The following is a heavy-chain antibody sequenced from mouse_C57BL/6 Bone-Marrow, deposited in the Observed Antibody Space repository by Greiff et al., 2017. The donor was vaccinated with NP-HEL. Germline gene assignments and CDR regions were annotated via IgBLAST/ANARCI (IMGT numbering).Heavy chain of an antibody. Sequence: ESGGGLVQPGGSMKLSCAASGFTFSDAWMDWVRQSPEKGLEWVAEIRNKANNHATYYAESVKGRFTISRDDSKSSVYLQMNSLRADDTDIYYCTRIGRQTPCWYFDVWGTGTTVTVSA. D-gene: IGHD2-12*01. V-gene: IGHV6-6*01. CDR2: IRNKANNHAT. CDR3: TRIGRQTPCWYFDV. CDR1: GFTFSDAW. J-gene: IGHJ1*03.